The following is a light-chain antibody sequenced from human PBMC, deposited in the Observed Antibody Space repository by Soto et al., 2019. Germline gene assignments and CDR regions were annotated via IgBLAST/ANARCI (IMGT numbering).Light chain of an antibody. CDR3: VLYLGSGIWV. Sequence: QTVVTQEPSFSVSPGRTVTLTCGLSSGSVSASNYPSWYQQTPGQAPRTLIYSTNTRSSGVPDRFSGSILGTKAALTITGAQADDECDYYCVLYLGSGIWVFGGGTKLTVL. CDR1: SGSVSASNY. J-gene: IGLJ2*01. V-gene: IGLV8-61*01. CDR2: STN.